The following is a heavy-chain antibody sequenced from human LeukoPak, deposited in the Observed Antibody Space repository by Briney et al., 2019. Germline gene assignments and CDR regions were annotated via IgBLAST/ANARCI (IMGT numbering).Heavy chain of an antibody. V-gene: IGHV4-38-2*02. CDR2: IYHSGST. Sequence: SETLSLTCTVSGYSISSGYYWGWIRQPPGKGLEWIGSIYHSGSTYYNPSLKSRVTISVDTSKNQFSLKLSSVTAADTAVYYCARGFAAADNWFDPWGQGTLVTVSS. CDR1: GYSISSGYY. D-gene: IGHD6-25*01. J-gene: IGHJ5*02. CDR3: ARGFAAADNWFDP.